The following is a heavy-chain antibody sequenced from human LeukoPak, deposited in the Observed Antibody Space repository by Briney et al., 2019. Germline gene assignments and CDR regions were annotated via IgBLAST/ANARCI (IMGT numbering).Heavy chain of an antibody. V-gene: IGHV3-30-3*01. CDR2: ISYDGSNK. J-gene: IGHJ4*02. Sequence: PGGSLRLSCAASGFTFSSYVMHWGRQAPGKGLEWVAVISYDGSNKYYADSVKGRFTISRDNSKNTLYLQMNSLRAEDTAVYYCARDPFPNDFWSGYPDYWGQGTLVTVSS. CDR1: GFTFSSYV. CDR3: ARDPFPNDFWSGYPDY. D-gene: IGHD3-3*01.